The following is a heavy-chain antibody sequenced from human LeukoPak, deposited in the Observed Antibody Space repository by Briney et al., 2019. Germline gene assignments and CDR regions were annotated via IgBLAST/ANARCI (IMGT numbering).Heavy chain of an antibody. CDR3: AQYGDLDPIEPMFDP. V-gene: IGHV3-23*01. D-gene: IGHD4-17*01. J-gene: IGHJ5*02. Sequence: PGGSLRLSCAASGFTFSSYAMSWVRQAPGKGLEWVSAISGSGGSTYYADSVKGRFTISRDNSKNTLYLQMNSLRAEDTAVYYCAQYGDLDPIEPMFDPWGQGTLVTVSS. CDR2: ISGSGGST. CDR1: GFTFSSYA.